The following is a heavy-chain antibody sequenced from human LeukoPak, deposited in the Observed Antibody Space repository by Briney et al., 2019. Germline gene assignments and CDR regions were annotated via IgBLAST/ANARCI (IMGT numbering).Heavy chain of an antibody. D-gene: IGHD3-10*01. J-gene: IGHJ6*03. Sequence: SETLSLTCTVSGDSVSSGSYYWGWIRQPPGEGLEWIGTIYYSGDTYHKSSLESRVTISVDTSKNQFSLKLSSVTAADTAVYYCARVLWFGESKKGYSYYMDVWGKGTTVTVSS. CDR1: GDSVSSGSYY. CDR3: ARVLWFGESKKGYSYYMDV. V-gene: IGHV4-39*01. CDR2: IYYSGDT.